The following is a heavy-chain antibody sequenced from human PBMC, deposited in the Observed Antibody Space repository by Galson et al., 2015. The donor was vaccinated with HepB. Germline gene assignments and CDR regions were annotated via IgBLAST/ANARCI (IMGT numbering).Heavy chain of an antibody. CDR1: GFTFSSYG. J-gene: IGHJ4*02. V-gene: IGHV3-30*18. CDR2: ISYDGSNK. Sequence: SLRLSCAASGFTFSSYGMHWVRQAPGKGLEWVAVISYDGSNKYYADSVKGRFTISRDNSKNTLYLQMNSLRAEDTAVYYCAKAGKGRLSRANYFDYWGQGTLVTVSS. CDR3: AKAGKGRLSRANYFDY.